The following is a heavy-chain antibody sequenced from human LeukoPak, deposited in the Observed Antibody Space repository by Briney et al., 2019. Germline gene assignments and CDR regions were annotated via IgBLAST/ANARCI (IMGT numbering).Heavy chain of an antibody. V-gene: IGHV4-4*07. J-gene: IGHJ6*02. CDR3: ARAPSETYYYGSGSPYYYYYGMDV. Sequence: SKTLSLTCIVSGGSISSYYWSWIRQPAGKGLEWIGRIYTSGSTNYNPSLKSRVTMSVDTSKNQFSLKLSSVTAADTAVYYCARAPSETYYYGSGSPYYYYYGMDVWGQGTTVTVSS. CDR1: GGSISSYY. D-gene: IGHD3-10*01. CDR2: IYTSGST.